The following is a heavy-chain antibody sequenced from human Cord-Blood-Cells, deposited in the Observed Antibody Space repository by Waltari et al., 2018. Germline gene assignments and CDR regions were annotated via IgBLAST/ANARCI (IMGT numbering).Heavy chain of an antibody. D-gene: IGHD1-26*01. Sequence: QVQLVQAGAEVKKPGASVKVSCKASGYTFTSYAMHWVRQAPGQRLEWMGWINAGNGNTKSSQKFQGRVTITRDTSASTAYMELSSLRSEDTAVYYCAGAKSGSYFYFQHWGQGTLVTVSS. J-gene: IGHJ1*01. V-gene: IGHV1-3*01. CDR2: INAGNGNT. CDR3: AGAKSGSYFYFQH. CDR1: GYTFTSYA.